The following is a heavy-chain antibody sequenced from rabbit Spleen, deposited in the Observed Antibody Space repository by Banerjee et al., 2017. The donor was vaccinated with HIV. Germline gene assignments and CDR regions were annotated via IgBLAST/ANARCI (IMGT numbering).Heavy chain of an antibody. CDR2: IDPVFGIA. V-gene: IGHV1S7*01. CDR3: ARDMGVAAGYYFNL. J-gene: IGHJ4*01. CDR1: GFDFGTYY. D-gene: IGHD4-1*01. Sequence: QLVESGGGLVQPGGSLKLSCKASGFDFGTYYMSWVRQAPGKGLEWIGYIDPVFGIAVYASWVNGRFTISSHNAQNTLYLQLNSLTAADTATYFCARDMGVAAGYYFNLWGPGPWSPS.